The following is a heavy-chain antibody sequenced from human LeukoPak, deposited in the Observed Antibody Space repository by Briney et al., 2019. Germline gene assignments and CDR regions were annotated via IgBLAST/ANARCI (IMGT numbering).Heavy chain of an antibody. Sequence: SVKVSCKASGGTFSSYAISWVRQAPGQGLEWMGGIIPIFGTANYAQKFQGRVTITTDESTSTAYMELSSLRSEDTAVYYCASPSGSYYGFDYWGQGTLVTVSS. CDR1: GGTFSSYA. V-gene: IGHV1-69*05. CDR2: IIPIFGTA. J-gene: IGHJ4*02. D-gene: IGHD1-26*01. CDR3: ASPSGSYYGFDY.